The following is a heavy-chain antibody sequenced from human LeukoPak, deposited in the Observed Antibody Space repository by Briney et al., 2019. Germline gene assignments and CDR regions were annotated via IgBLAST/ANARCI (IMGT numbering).Heavy chain of an antibody. CDR3: ARVGPSIAPPRFGNSDSSVY. Sequence: PGGSLRLSCAASGFTFSSYWMSWVRQAPGKGLEWVANIKQDGSEKYYVDSLKGRFTISRDNAKNSPYLQINRLRAEDTAVYYCARVGPSIAPPRFGNSDSSVYWGQGTLVTVSS. CDR1: GFTFSSYW. J-gene: IGHJ4*02. V-gene: IGHV3-7*01. D-gene: IGHD3-22*01. CDR2: IKQDGSEK.